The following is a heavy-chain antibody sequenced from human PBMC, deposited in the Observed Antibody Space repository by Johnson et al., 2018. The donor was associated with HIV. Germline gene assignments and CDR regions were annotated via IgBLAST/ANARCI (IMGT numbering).Heavy chain of an antibody. CDR1: GFTFSTYG. CDR3: AKDTTFISLHAFDI. Sequence: QVQLVESGGGVVQPGTSLRLSCAASGFTFSTYGMHWVRQAPGKGLEWVAVISYGGTNKYYADSVKGRFTISRDNSKNTLYMQMNSLRAEDTAVYYCAKDTTFISLHAFDIWGQGTMVTVSS. V-gene: IGHV3-30*18. CDR2: ISYGGTNK. D-gene: IGHD2/OR15-2a*01. J-gene: IGHJ3*02.